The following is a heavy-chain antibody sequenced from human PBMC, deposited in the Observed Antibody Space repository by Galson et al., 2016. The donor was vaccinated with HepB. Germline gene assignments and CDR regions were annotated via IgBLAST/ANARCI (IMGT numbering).Heavy chain of an antibody. J-gene: IGHJ4*01. CDR2: ISYGGST. D-gene: IGHD2-2*01. CDR3: ARRLGYCIDPSCYSLFDH. CDR1: AGSFSSSAYY. V-gene: IGHV4-39*01. Sequence: SETLSLTCSVSAGSFSSSAYYWAWIRQPPGGGLEWIGTISYGGSTSYNPSLETRVTMSLDSSKSQFSLEVTPVTAADTAVFYCARRLGYCIDPSCYSLFDHWGRGILVSVSS.